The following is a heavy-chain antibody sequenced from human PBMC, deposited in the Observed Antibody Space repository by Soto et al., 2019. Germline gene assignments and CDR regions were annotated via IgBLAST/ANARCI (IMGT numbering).Heavy chain of an antibody. Sequence: QITLKESGPTLVKPTQTLTLTCTFSGFSLSTSGVGVGWIRQPPGKALEWLALIYWDDDKRYSPSLKSRLTITKDTSKNQGVPTLTNMDPVDTATYYCAHRGRVGATGDYFDYWGQGTLVTVSS. CDR1: GFSLSTSGVG. V-gene: IGHV2-5*02. J-gene: IGHJ4*02. D-gene: IGHD1-26*01. CDR2: IYWDDDK. CDR3: AHRGRVGATGDYFDY.